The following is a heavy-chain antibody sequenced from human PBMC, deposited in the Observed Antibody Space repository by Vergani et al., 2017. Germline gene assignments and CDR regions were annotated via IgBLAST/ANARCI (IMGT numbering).Heavy chain of an antibody. J-gene: IGHJ4*02. CDR2: INPSGGST. V-gene: IGHV1-46*01. Sequence: QVQLVQSGAEVKKPGASVTVSCKASGYTFTSYGISWVRQAPGQGLDWMGIINPSGGSTNYAQKFQGRVTMTSDTSTSTVYMELSSLGSDDTAVYYWARLTQWLVPRWDYWGQGTLVTVSS. CDR3: ARLTQWLVPRWDY. D-gene: IGHD6-19*01. CDR1: GYTFTSYG.